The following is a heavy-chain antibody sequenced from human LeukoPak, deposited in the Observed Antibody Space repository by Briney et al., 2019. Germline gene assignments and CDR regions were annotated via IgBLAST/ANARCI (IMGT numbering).Heavy chain of an antibody. CDR1: GFTFSSYA. CDR3: AKTRGNYYGSGETDDAFDI. Sequence: GGSLRLSCAASGFTFSSYAMIWVRQAPGKGLEWVSAISGSGGSTYYADSVKGRFTISRDNSKNTLYLKMNSLRAEDTAVYYCAKTRGNYYGSGETDDAFDIWGQGTMVTVSS. D-gene: IGHD3-10*01. CDR2: ISGSGGST. J-gene: IGHJ3*02. V-gene: IGHV3-23*01.